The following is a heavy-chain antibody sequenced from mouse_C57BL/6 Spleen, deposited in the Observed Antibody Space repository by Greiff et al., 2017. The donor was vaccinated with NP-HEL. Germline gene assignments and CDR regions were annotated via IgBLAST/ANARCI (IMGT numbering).Heavy chain of an antibody. Sequence: QVQLQQPGAELVMPGASVKLSCKASGYTFTSYWMHWVKQRPGQGLEWIGEIDPSDSYTNYNQKFKGKSTLTVDKSSSTAYMQLSSLTSEDSAVYYCARSDGNGAWFAYWGQGTLVTVSA. CDR2: IDPSDSYT. V-gene: IGHV1-69*01. D-gene: IGHD2-1*01. CDR3: ARSDGNGAWFAY. J-gene: IGHJ3*01. CDR1: GYTFTSYW.